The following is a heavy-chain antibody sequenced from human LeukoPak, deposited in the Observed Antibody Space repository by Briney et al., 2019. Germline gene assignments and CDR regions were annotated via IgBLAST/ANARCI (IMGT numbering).Heavy chain of an antibody. CDR1: GGSISSYY. CDR2: IYYSGST. D-gene: IGHD3/OR15-3a*01. Sequence: SETLSLTCTVSGGSISSYYWSWIRQPPGKGLEWLGYIYYSGSTNYNPSLKSRVTISVDTSKNQFSLKLSSVTAADTAVYYCARRKGLVKVAFDIWGQGTMVTVSS. V-gene: IGHV4-59*08. CDR3: ARRKGLVKVAFDI. J-gene: IGHJ3*02.